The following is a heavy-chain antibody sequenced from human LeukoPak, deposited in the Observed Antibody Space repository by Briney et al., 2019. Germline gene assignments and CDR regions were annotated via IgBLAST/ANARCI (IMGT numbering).Heavy chain of an antibody. J-gene: IGHJ4*02. CDR3: AKDQEWELRSYYYFDY. D-gene: IGHD1-26*01. V-gene: IGHV3-23*01. CDR1: GFTFSSYA. CDR2: ISGSGGST. Sequence: GGSLRLSCAASGFTFSSYAMSWVRQAPGKGLEWVSAISGSGGSTYYADSVKGRFTISRDNSKNTLYLQMNSLRAEDTAVYYCAKDQEWELRSYYYFDYWGQGTLVTVSS.